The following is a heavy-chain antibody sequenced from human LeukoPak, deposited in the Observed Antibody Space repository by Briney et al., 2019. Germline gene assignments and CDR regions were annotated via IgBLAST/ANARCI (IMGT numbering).Heavy chain of an antibody. D-gene: IGHD2-2*01. CDR1: GYTFTSYD. CDR3: ARAPSFDIVVVPAPLKDKPLIPNNWFDP. V-gene: IGHV1-8*01. Sequence: ASVKVSCKASGYTFTSYDINWVRQATGQGLEWMGWMNPNSGNTGYAQKFQGRVTMTRNTSISTAYMELSSLRSEDTAVYYCARAPSFDIVVVPAPLKDKPLIPNNWFDPWGQGTLVTVSS. J-gene: IGHJ5*02. CDR2: MNPNSGNT.